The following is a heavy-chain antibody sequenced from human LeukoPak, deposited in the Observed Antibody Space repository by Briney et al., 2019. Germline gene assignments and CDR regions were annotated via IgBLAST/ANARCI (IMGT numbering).Heavy chain of an antibody. V-gene: IGHV1-2*02. Sequence: PGQXXEWMGWINPNSGGTNYAQKFQGRVTMTRDTSISTAYMELSRLRSDDTAVYYCARDAREPLDYWGQGTLVTVSS. D-gene: IGHD1-26*01. CDR3: ARDAREPLDY. CDR2: INPNSGGT. J-gene: IGHJ4*02.